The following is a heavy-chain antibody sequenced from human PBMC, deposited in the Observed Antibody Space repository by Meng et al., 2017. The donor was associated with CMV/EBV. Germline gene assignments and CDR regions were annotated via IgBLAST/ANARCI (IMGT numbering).Heavy chain of an antibody. CDR3: ARTGKKWELLPYYYYYGMDV. CDR2: IIPIFGTA. CDR1: GGTFSSYA. D-gene: IGHD1-26*01. Sequence: SVKVSCKASGGTFSSYAISWVRQAPGQGLEWMGGIIPIFGTANYAQKFQGRVTITRNTSISTAYMELSSLRSEDTAVYYCARTGKKWELLPYYYYYGMDVWGQGTTVTVSS. V-gene: IGHV1-69*05. J-gene: IGHJ6*02.